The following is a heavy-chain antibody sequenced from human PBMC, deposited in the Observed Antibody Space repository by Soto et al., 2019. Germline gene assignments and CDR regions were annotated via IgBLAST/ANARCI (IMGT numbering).Heavy chain of an antibody. CDR3: AKLVVYGAWRVNFVY. CDR2: ISGSGGST. Sequence: RGSLRLACAASGFSFSRYAMSCVRQAPGKGLEWVSAISGSGGSTYYADSVKGRFIISRDDSRNTLWLLMSGLRAEDTAVYYCAKLVVYGAWRVNFVYCGQGTLVTVS. CDR1: GFSFSRYA. J-gene: IGHJ4*02. D-gene: IGHD2-8*02. V-gene: IGHV3-23*01.